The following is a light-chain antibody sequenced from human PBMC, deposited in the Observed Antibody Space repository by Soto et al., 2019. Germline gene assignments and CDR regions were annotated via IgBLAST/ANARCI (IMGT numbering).Light chain of an antibody. CDR3: QQYNDWFLIS. J-gene: IGKJ5*01. CDR2: DTS. Sequence: EVVMTQSPATLSVSPGERATLSCRASQSISNRLAWYQQKPGQAPRLLIYDTSTRATGIPARFSGSGSGTEFTLTISSLQSEDLAVYYCQQYNDWFLISVGQETRLEI. V-gene: IGKV3-15*01. CDR1: QSISNR.